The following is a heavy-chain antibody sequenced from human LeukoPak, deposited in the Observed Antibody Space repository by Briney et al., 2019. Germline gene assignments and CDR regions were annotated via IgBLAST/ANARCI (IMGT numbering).Heavy chain of an antibody. CDR3: VRASVTRGLGY. CDR1: GFTFRHYS. J-gene: IGHJ4*02. CDR2: VSFDGKIE. Sequence: PGGSLRLSCAASGFTFRHYSMHWVRQAPGKGLEWVAVVSFDGKIEYYADSVKGRFSISRDNSNSTLYLQMDSLRPDDTGLYYCVRASVTRGLGYWGQGTPVTVS. D-gene: IGHD3-16*01. V-gene: IGHV3-30*01.